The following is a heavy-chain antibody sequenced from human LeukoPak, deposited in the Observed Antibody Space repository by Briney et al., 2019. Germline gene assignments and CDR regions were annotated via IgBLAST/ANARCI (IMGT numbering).Heavy chain of an antibody. CDR3: ARGLGGGLSRDHYDSSGYVVAGYGDWFDP. D-gene: IGHD3-22*01. Sequence: PSETLSLTCAVYGGSFSGYYWSWIRQPPGKGLEWIGEINHSGSTNYNPSLKSRVTISVDTSKNQFSLKLSSVTAADTAVYYCARGLGGGLSRDHYDSSGYVVAGYGDWFDPWGQGTLVTVSS. J-gene: IGHJ5*02. CDR1: GGSFSGYY. V-gene: IGHV4-34*01. CDR2: INHSGST.